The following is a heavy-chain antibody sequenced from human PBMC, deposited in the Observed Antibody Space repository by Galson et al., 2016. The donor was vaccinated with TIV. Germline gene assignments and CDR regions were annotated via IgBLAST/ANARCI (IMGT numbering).Heavy chain of an antibody. Sequence: LSLTCSVSGASISGSNYYWSWVRQPAGKGLEWIGRFYFGDTTSYNPSFGGRVTISADTSKNQISLKLSSVTAADTAVYYCMREGSTVTMHHYFGVDVWGQGTSVTVSS. J-gene: IGHJ6*02. CDR3: MREGSTVTMHHYFGVDV. CDR2: FYFGDTT. D-gene: IGHD4-17*01. CDR1: GASISGSNYY. V-gene: IGHV4-61*02.